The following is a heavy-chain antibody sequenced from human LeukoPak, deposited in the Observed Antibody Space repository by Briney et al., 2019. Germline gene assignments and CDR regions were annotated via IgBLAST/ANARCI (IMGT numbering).Heavy chain of an antibody. J-gene: IGHJ4*02. D-gene: IGHD3-10*01. CDR3: AKDQRFGDLDDY. CDR1: GFTFNNYA. CDR2: ISGTGATI. Sequence: GGSLRLSCAGSGFTFNNYAMSWVRQAPGKGLEWVSAISGTGATIYYADSVKGRFAISRDNSKNTLYLQMTSLRADDTAVYYCAKDQRFGDLDDYRGQGTLVTVSS. V-gene: IGHV3-23*01.